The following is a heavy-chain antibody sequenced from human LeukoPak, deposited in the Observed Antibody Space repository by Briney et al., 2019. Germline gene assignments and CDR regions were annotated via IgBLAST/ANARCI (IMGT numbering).Heavy chain of an antibody. J-gene: IGHJ5*02. Sequence: ASVKVSCKASVSTFTSYYMHWVRQATGQGLERMGIINPSGGSTSYAQKFQCRVTMTRDTSTSTVYMELRSLRSEDAAVYYCAREVPQGCSSTSCSGWLLPWRGETLDSVPS. CDR2: INPSGGST. CDR3: AREVPQGCSSTSCSGWLLP. D-gene: IGHD2-2*01. CDR1: VSTFTSYY. V-gene: IGHV1-46*01.